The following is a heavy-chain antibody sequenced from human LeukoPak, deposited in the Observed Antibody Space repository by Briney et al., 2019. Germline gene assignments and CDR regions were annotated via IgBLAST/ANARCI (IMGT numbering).Heavy chain of an antibody. CDR2: INHSGST. Sequence: SETLSLTCAVYGGSFSGYYWSWIRQPPGKGLEWIGEINHSGSTNYNPSLKSRVTISVETSKNQFSLKLSSVTAADTAVYYCARVKRGDLDYWGQGTLVTVSS. D-gene: IGHD3-10*01. CDR3: ARVKRGDLDY. J-gene: IGHJ4*02. V-gene: IGHV4-34*01. CDR1: GGSFSGYY.